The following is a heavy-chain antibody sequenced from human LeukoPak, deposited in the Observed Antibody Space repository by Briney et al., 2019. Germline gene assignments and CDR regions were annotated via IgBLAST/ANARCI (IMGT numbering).Heavy chain of an antibody. CDR2: IYYSGST. CDR3: AREREIVQLERAHDY. CDR1: GGSISSSSYY. Sequence: PSETLSLTCTVSGGSISSSSYYWGWIRQPPGKGLEWIGSIYYSGSTYYNPSLKSRVTISVDTSKNQFSLKLSSVTAADTAVYYCAREREIVQLERAHDYWGQGTLLTVSS. D-gene: IGHD1-1*01. V-gene: IGHV4-39*02. J-gene: IGHJ4*02.